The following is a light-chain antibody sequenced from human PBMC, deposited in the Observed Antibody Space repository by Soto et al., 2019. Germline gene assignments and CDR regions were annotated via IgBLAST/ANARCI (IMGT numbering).Light chain of an antibody. V-gene: IGKV1-5*03. CDR3: QQYNSYPLT. CDR2: RAS. Sequence: DIQMTQSPPTLSASVGDRVIITCRASQSISSWLAWYQQKPGKAPQLIIYRASTLESGVPSRFSGRGSGTEFTLTISSLQPDDFATYYCQQYNSYPLTFGGGTKVEIK. J-gene: IGKJ4*01. CDR1: QSISSW.